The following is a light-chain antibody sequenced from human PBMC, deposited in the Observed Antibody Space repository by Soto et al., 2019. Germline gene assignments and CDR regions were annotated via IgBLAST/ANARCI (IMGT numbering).Light chain of an antibody. CDR1: QTISSW. CDR3: QHDNSYSEA. J-gene: IGKJ1*01. CDR2: KAS. Sequence: DIQMTQSPSTLSGTVDDRVTITCRASQTISSWLAWYQQKPGEAPKLLIYKASTLKSGVPSRFSGSGSGTEFTLTISSLQPDDFATYYCQHDNSYSEAFGQGAKVDIK. V-gene: IGKV1-5*03.